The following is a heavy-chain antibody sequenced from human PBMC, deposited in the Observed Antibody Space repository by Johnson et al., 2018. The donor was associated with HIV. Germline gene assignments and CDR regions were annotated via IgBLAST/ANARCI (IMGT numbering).Heavy chain of an antibody. V-gene: IGHV3-66*02. Sequence: QLVESGGGLVQPGGSLTLSCAASGFTVSNNYMTWVRQAPERGLEWLSVIHRGGSTAYADSVKGRFTVSRDTSKNTVYLQMNTLRAEDTAVYYCARDPFLPLGIWGQGTVVTVSS. CDR1: GFTVSNNY. D-gene: IGHD7-27*01. CDR3: ARDPFLPLGI. J-gene: IGHJ3*02. CDR2: IHRGGST.